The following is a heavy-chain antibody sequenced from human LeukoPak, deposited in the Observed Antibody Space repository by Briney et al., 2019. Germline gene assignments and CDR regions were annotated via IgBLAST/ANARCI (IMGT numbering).Heavy chain of an antibody. CDR1: GFTFDDYA. J-gene: IGHJ4*02. V-gene: IGHV3-9*01. Sequence: GGSLRLSCAASGFTFDDYAMHWVRQAPGKGLEWVSGISWNSGSIGNADSVKGRFTISRDNAKNSLYLQMNSLRAEDTALYYCAKDIGYFDYWGQGTLVTVSS. CDR2: ISWNSGSI. CDR3: AKDIGYFDY.